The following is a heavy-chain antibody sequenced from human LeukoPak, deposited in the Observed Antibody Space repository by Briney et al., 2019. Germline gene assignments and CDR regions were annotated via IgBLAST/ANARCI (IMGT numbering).Heavy chain of an antibody. J-gene: IGHJ4*02. V-gene: IGHV1-18*01. CDR2: ISAYNGNT. D-gene: IGHD2-8*02. CDR1: GYTFTSYG. Sequence: ASVKVSCKASGYTFTSYGISWVRQAPGQGLEWMGWISAYNGNTNYAQKFQDRVTITADESTSTAYMELSSLRSEDTAVYYCARVSGVGYWGQGTLVTVSS. CDR3: ARVSGVGY.